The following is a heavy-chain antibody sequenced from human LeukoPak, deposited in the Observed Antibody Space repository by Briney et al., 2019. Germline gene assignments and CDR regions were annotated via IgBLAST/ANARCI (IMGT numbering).Heavy chain of an antibody. CDR3: ARENVLLWFGELLVAFDI. CDR2: IYYSGST. V-gene: IGHV4-59*01. D-gene: IGHD3-10*01. CDR1: GGSLSSYY. Sequence: PSETLSFTCTVSGGSLSSYYWSWIRQPPGKGLEWIGYIYYSGSTNYNPSLKSRVTISVDTSKNQFSLKLSSVTAADTAVYYCARENVLLWFGELLVAFDIWGQETMVTVSS. J-gene: IGHJ3*02.